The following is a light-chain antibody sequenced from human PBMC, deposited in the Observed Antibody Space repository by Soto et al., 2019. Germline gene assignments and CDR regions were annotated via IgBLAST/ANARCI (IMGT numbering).Light chain of an antibody. CDR3: QNYNSAPQT. V-gene: IGKV1-27*01. CDR2: AAS. J-gene: IGKJ1*01. Sequence: DIQMTQSPSSLSASVGDRVTSTCRASDGISNDLAWYQQRPGKAPNLLIYAASTLQSGVPSRFSGSGSGTDFTLTISSLQPEDVATYYCQNYNSAPQTFGQGTKVEIK. CDR1: DGISND.